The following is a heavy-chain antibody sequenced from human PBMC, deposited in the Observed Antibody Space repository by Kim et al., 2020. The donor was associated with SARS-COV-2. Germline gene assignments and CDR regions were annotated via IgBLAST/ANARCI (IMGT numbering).Heavy chain of an antibody. CDR3: ARVSAATPHRWFDP. Sequence: ASVKVSCKASGYIFTSYGISWVRQAPGQGLEWMGGISANNGNTNYALKFQGRVTMTTDTSTSTAYMELRSLRSDDTAVYYCARVSAATPHRWFDPWGQGTLVTVSS. J-gene: IGHJ5*02. CDR2: ISANNGNT. CDR1: GYIFTSYG. D-gene: IGHD6-13*01. V-gene: IGHV1-18*01.